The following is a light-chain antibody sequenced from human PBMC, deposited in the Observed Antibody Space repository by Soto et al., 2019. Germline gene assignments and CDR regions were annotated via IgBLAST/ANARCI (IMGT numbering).Light chain of an antibody. Sequence: DIVMTQSPLSLPVTPGEPASISCRSSQILLHSNGYNYLDWYLQKPGQSPQLLIYLGSNRASGVPDRFSGSGSGTDFTLKISRVEAEDVGVYYCMQALQTPVTF. V-gene: IGKV2-28*01. CDR2: LGS. CDR3: MQALQTPVT. J-gene: IGKJ1*01. CDR1: QILLHSNGYNY.